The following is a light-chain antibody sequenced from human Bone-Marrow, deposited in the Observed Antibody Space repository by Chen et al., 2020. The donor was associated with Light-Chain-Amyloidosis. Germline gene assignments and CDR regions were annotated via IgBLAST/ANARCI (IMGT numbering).Light chain of an antibody. CDR1: SGSIATNY. CDR3: QSYQGSSQGV. Sequence: NFMLTQPHSVSESPGKTVIISCTRSSGSIATNYVQWYQQRPGSSPTTVIYEDDQRPSGVPDRLSGSVDRSANSATLTISGLKAEEEADYCCQSYQGSSQGVFGGGTKLTVL. CDR2: EDD. V-gene: IGLV6-57*01. J-gene: IGLJ3*02.